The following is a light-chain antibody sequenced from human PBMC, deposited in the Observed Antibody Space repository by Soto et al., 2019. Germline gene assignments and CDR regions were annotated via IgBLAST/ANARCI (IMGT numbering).Light chain of an antibody. CDR3: QSYDNSLSGSWL. J-gene: IGLJ2*01. V-gene: IGLV1-40*01. Sequence: QTVVTQPPSVSGAPGLRVTISCTGNSANIGAGYDVHWYQQLPGTAPKLLIYGDNNRPSGVPDRFSGSKSGTSASLAITGLQAEDEADYYCQSYDNSLSGSWLFGGGTKVTVL. CDR1: SANIGAGYD. CDR2: GDN.